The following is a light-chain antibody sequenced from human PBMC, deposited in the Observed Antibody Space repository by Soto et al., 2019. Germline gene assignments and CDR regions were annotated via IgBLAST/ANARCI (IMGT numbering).Light chain of an antibody. CDR1: QSVSSN. J-gene: IGKJ3*01. CDR2: GAS. V-gene: IGKV3-15*01. CDR3: QQYNNWPLT. Sequence: EIVMTQSPATLSVSPGERATLSCRASQSVSSNLAWYQQKPGQAPRLLIYGASTRATGIPARFSGSGSGTEFTLTISSLRSEDFAVYYCQQYNNWPLTFGPGTKVDIK.